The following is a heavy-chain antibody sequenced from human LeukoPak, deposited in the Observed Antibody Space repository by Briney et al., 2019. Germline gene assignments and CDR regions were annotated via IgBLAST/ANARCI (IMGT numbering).Heavy chain of an antibody. V-gene: IGHV3-23*01. CDR3: AKDLGYGDYVVYDY. CDR1: GFTFSSYA. CDR2: ISGSGGST. J-gene: IGHJ4*02. D-gene: IGHD4-17*01. Sequence: GGSLRLSCAASGFTFSSYAMSWVRQAPGKGLEWVSAISGSGGSTYYADSVKGRFTISRDNSKNTLYLQMSSLRAEDTAVYYCAKDLGYGDYVVYDYWGQGTLATVSS.